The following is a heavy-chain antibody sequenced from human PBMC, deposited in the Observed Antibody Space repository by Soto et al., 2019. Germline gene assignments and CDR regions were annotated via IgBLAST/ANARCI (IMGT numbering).Heavy chain of an antibody. CDR3: ARPYYYVSGMKFWLNYYGMDV. CDR2: IWYDGGNK. D-gene: IGHD3-10*01. Sequence: PGGSLRLSCEASGFNFSDYGMHWVRQAPGKGLEWVAVIWYDGGNKYYADSVKGRFTISRDNSKNMLYLQMNSLRVEDMGVYYCARPYYYVSGMKFWLNYYGMDVWGQGTTVTVSS. V-gene: IGHV3-33*01. CDR1: GFNFSDYG. J-gene: IGHJ6*02.